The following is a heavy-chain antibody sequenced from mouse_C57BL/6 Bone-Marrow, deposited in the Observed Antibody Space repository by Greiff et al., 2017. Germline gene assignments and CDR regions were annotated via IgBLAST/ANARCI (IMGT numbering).Heavy chain of an antibody. CDR3: ATVLLRFYAMDY. Sequence: QVQLQQPGAELVMPGASVKLSCKASGYTFTSYWMHWVKQRPGQGLEWIGEIDPSDSNTNYNQKFKGKSTLTVDKSSSTAYMQLSSLTSEDSAVYYCATVLLRFYAMDYWGQGTSVTVSS. V-gene: IGHV1-69*01. CDR2: IDPSDSNT. J-gene: IGHJ4*01. CDR1: GYTFTSYW. D-gene: IGHD1-1*01.